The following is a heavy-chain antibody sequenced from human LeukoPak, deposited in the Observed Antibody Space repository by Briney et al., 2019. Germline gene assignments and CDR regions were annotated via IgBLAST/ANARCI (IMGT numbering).Heavy chain of an antibody. CDR3: ARGRLGDAFDI. J-gene: IGHJ3*02. V-gene: IGHV4-59*12. CDR2: IYYSGST. CDR1: GGSISSYY. D-gene: IGHD3-16*01. Sequence: PSETLSLTCTVSGGSISSYYWSWIRQPPGKGLEWIGYIYYSGSTNYNPSLKSRVTISVDTSKNQFSLKLSSVTAADTAVYYCARGRLGDAFDIWGQGTMVTVSS.